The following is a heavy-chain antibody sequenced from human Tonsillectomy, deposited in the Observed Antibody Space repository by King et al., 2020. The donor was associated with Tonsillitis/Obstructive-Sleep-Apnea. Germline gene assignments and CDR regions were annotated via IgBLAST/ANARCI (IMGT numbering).Heavy chain of an antibody. J-gene: IGHJ6*03. D-gene: IGHD5-18*01. V-gene: IGHV4-59*01. CDR3: ARRGDSYGYVPSYYYYYMDG. Sequence: VQLQESGPGLVKPSETLSLTCTVSGGSISSYYWSWIRQPPGKGLEWIGYIYYSGSTNYNPSLKSRVTISVDTSKNEFSLKLSSVTAADTAVYYCARRGDSYGYVPSYYYYYMDGWGKGTTVTVSS. CDR2: IYYSGST. CDR1: GGSISSYY.